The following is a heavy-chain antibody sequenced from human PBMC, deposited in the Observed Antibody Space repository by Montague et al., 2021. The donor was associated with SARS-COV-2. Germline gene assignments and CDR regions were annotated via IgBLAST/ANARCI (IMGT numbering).Heavy chain of an antibody. D-gene: IGHD4/OR15-4a*01. CDR3: ARDRVPPDYGDAFGL. CDR1: GFIFSNFA. V-gene: IGHV3-30*04. J-gene: IGHJ3*01. Sequence: RLSCAASGFIFSNFAFHWVRQAPGKGLEWVAIITYDGIDKFYADSVKGRFTISRVNSKNTLYLRMNSLTPEDTAVYYCARDRVPPDYGDAFGLWGQGTLVTVSS. CDR2: ITYDGIDK.